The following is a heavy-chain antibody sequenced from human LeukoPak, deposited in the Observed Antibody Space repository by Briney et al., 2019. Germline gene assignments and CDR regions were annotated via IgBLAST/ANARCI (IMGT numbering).Heavy chain of an antibody. CDR3: AMAYCGGDCYSGR. Sequence: PGGSLRLSCAASGFTFSSYSMNWVRQAPGKGLEWVSSISSSSSYIYYADSVKGRFTISRDNAKNSLYLQMNSLRAEDTAVYYCAMAYCGGDCYSGRWGQGTLVTVSS. D-gene: IGHD2-21*02. J-gene: IGHJ4*02. V-gene: IGHV3-21*01. CDR1: GFTFSSYS. CDR2: ISSSSSYI.